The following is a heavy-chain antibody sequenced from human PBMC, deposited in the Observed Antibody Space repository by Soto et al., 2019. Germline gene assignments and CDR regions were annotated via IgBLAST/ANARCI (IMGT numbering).Heavy chain of an antibody. CDR3: AKSAVLWFGELFPVSVPNDY. CDR2: ISGSGGST. J-gene: IGHJ4*02. Sequence: EVQLLESGGGLVQPGGSLRLSCAASGFTFSSYAMSWVRQAPGKGLEWVSAISGSGGSTYYADSVKGRFTISRDNSKNTLYLQMNSLRAEDTAVYYCAKSAVLWFGELFPVSVPNDYWGQGTLVTVSS. V-gene: IGHV3-23*01. CDR1: GFTFSSYA. D-gene: IGHD3-10*01.